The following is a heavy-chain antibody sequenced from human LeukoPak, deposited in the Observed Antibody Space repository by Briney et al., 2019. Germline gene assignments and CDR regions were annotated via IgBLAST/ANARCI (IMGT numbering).Heavy chain of an antibody. V-gene: IGHV3-7*04. CDR3: VGGYGWLPDY. Sequence: GGSLRLSCVASGFTLSELWMNWVRQAPGKGLEWVANIKQDGSEKNYVDSVKGRFTISRDNAKNSAYLQMNSLRVEDTAVYYCVGGYGWLPDYWGQGTLVTVSS. CDR2: IKQDGSEK. D-gene: IGHD6-19*01. CDR1: GFTLSELW. J-gene: IGHJ4*02.